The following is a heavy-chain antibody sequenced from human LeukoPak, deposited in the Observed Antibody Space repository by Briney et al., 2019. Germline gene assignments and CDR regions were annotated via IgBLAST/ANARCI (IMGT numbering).Heavy chain of an antibody. CDR1: GGSISSYY. V-gene: IGHV4-4*07. CDR2: IYTSGST. CDR3: ARGLEGYDILTGYYQYYYYYYMDV. D-gene: IGHD3-9*01. Sequence: SETLSLTCTVSGGSISSYYWSWIRQPAGKGLEWIGRIYTSGSTNYNPSLKSRVTMSVDTSKNQFSLKLSSVTAADTAVYYCARGLEGYDILTGYYQYYYYYYMDVWGKGTTVTISS. J-gene: IGHJ6*03.